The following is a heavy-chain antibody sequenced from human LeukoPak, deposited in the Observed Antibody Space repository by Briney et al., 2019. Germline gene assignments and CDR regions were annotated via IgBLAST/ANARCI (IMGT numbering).Heavy chain of an antibody. J-gene: IGHJ4*02. Sequence: GRSLRLSCAASGFTFSSYGMHWVRQAPGKGLEWVAVIWYDGSNKYYADSVKGRFTISRDNSKNTLYLQMNSLRAEDTAVYYCAREGGAVAGTFDYWGRGTLVTVSS. CDR2: IWYDGSNK. CDR1: GFTFSSYG. D-gene: IGHD6-19*01. CDR3: AREGGAVAGTFDY. V-gene: IGHV3-33*01.